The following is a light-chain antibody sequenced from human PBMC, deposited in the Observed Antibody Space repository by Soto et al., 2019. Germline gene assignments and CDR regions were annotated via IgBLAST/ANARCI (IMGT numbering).Light chain of an antibody. Sequence: QSVLTQPPSVSGAPGQGVTISCTGSSSNIGAGYDVYWYQQFSGTAPKLLIYGNSNRPSGVPDRFSGSKSGTSASLAITGLQAEDEADYYCQSYDSSLSGYVVFGGGTKLTVL. CDR3: QSYDSSLSGYVV. V-gene: IGLV1-40*01. J-gene: IGLJ2*01. CDR2: GNS. CDR1: SSNIGAGYD.